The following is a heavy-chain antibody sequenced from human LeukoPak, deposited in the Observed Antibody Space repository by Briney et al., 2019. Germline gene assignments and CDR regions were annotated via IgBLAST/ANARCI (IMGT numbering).Heavy chain of an antibody. J-gene: IGHJ5*02. V-gene: IGHV3-74*01. Sequence: GGSLRLSCAASGFTFSSYWMHWVRQAPGKGLVWVSRISSDGSSTTYADSVKGRFPVSRDNAKNTLYLQMNSLRAEDTAVYYCARWGYSSGSWGQGTLVTVSS. CDR3: ARWGYSSGS. CDR2: ISSDGSST. CDR1: GFTFSSYW. D-gene: IGHD6-19*01.